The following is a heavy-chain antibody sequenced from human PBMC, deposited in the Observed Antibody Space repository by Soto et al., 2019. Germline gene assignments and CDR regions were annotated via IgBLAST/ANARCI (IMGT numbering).Heavy chain of an antibody. V-gene: IGHV1-8*02. J-gene: IGHJ4*02. CDR1: GGTLSSYA. CDR2: IIPNSGKT. D-gene: IGHD1-20*01. CDR3: ARLLTSGEPPFDY. Sequence: ASVKVSCKASGGTLSSYAISWVRQTPGQGLEWMGWIIPNSGKTDYAQKFQGRVTMTRNTSISTAYMELSSLRSEDTAVYYCARLLTSGEPPFDYWGQGTLVTVSS.